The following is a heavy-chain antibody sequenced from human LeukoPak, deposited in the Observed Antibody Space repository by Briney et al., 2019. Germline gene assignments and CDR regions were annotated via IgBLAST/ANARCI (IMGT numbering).Heavy chain of an antibody. CDR2: INSDGSST. CDR1: GFTFSSYW. V-gene: IGHV3-74*03. J-gene: IGHJ4*02. Sequence: PGGSLRLSCEASGFTFSSYWMHWVRQVPGEGLVWVSRINSDGSSTTHADSVKGRFSISRDNAKNTLNLQMNSLRVEATAVYYCTREGRVTGYDFDYWGQGTLVTVSS. D-gene: IGHD5-12*01. CDR3: TREGRVTGYDFDY.